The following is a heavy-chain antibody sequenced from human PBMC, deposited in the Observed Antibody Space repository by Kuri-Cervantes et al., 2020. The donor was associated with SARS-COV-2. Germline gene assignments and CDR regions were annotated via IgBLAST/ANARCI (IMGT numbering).Heavy chain of an antibody. D-gene: IGHD6-13*01. V-gene: IGHV4-34*01. CDR3: ARAELGLGWFFDL. CDR1: GGSLSYYY. J-gene: IGHJ2*01. Sequence: GSLRLSCEVYGGSLSYYYWSWVRQPPGKGLEWIGEINHSGSTNYNPSLKSRATISGDTSKNQFSLKLSSVTAADTAVYYCARAELGLGWFFDLWGRGTLVTSPQ. CDR2: INHSGST.